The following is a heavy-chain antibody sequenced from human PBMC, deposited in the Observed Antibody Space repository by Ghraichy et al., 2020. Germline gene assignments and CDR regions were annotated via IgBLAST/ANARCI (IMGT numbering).Heavy chain of an antibody. CDR1: GGSIRHSSSY. J-gene: IGHJ4*02. Sequence: SETLSLTCSVSGGSIRHSSSYWGWIRQAPGKGLEWIGSMYHSGSTYYNPSLRRRFTISIDTSKNQFSLRLSSVTAADTAVYYCATFYRSEVDYWGQGNLVTVSS. D-gene: IGHD3-3*02. V-gene: IGHV4-39*07. CDR3: ATFYRSEVDY. CDR2: MYHSGST.